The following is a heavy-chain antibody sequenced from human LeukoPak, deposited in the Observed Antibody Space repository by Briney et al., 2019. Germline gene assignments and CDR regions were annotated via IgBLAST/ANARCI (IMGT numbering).Heavy chain of an antibody. CDR2: ISDSGSYI. Sequence: GGSLRLSCAASGFSFSEYSMNWVRQAPGKGLEWISSISDSGSYIYYADSVKGRFTISRENAKDSLYLQMNSLRAEDTAVYYCARDSGSGYDDWFDPRGQGTLVTVSS. D-gene: IGHD5-12*01. CDR3: ARDSGSGYDDWFDP. V-gene: IGHV3-21*01. CDR1: GFSFSEYS. J-gene: IGHJ5*02.